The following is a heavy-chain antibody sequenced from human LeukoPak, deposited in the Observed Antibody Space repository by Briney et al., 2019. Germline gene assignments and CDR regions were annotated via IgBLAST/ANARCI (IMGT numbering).Heavy chain of an antibody. J-gene: IGHJ6*02. D-gene: IGHD6-19*01. CDR2: IYYSGST. V-gene: IGHV4-59*01. CDR1: GGSISSYY. Sequence: PSETLSLTCTVSGGSISSYYWSWIRQPPGKGLEWIGDIYYSGSTNYSPSLKSRVTISLDTSKNQFSLKLSSVTAADTAVYYCARNSGWYAVDAWGQGTTVTVSS. CDR3: ARNSGWYAVDA.